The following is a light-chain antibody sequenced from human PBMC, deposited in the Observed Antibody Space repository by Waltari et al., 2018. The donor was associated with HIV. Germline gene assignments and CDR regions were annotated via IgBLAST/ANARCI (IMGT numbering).Light chain of an antibody. J-gene: IGKJ1*01. Sequence: ETVMTQSPATLSVSLGERATLSCKASYSVSTNLAWYQQKPGQAPRLLIHDGSTRAAGIPARFSGSGSGTDFTLSISSLQSEDSAIYFCQQYNHWPRTFGQGTKVEIK. CDR2: DGS. CDR1: YSVSTN. CDR3: QQYNHWPRT. V-gene: IGKV3-15*01.